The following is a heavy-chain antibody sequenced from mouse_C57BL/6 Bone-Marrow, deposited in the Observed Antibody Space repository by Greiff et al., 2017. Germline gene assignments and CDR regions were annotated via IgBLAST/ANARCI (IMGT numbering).Heavy chain of an antibody. Sequence: EVKLLESGGGLVKPGGSLKLSCAASGFTFSDYGMHWVRQAPEQGLEWVAYISSGSSTIYYADTVKGRFTISRDNANNTLFLQMTSLRSEDTAMYYCASSGLAMDYWGQGTSVTVSS. CDR3: ASSGLAMDY. D-gene: IGHD1-3*01. J-gene: IGHJ4*01. CDR1: GFTFSDYG. V-gene: IGHV5-17*01. CDR2: ISSGSSTI.